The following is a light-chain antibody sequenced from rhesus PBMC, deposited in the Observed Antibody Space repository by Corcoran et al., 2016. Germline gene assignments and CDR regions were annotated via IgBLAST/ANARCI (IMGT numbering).Light chain of an antibody. J-gene: IGKJ4*01. CDR2: YAT. V-gene: IGKV1-25*01. CDR3: PQYNSLPLT. CDR1: QGISSY. Sequence: DIQMTQSPSSVSASVGDRVIIPCRASQGISSYLAWYQQKPGKAPKLLIYYATTLQSGVPSRVSDSGSGTEFTLTINSLQPEDFSTYYCPQYNSLPLTCGGGTKVEIK.